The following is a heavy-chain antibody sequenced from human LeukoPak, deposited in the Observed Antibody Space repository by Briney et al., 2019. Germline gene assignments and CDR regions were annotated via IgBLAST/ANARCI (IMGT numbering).Heavy chain of an antibody. CDR1: GFNFSGYG. CDR3: ARDRIQLWSHDY. D-gene: IGHD5-18*01. J-gene: IGHJ4*02. CDR2: TKPDGSEK. V-gene: IGHV3-7*04. Sequence: GGSVRLSCATSGFNFSGYGMSWVRQAPGKGLEWVANTKPDGSEKYYVDSVKGRFTISRDNAKNSLYLQMNRLRAEGTAVYYCARDRIQLWSHDYWGQGTLVTVSS.